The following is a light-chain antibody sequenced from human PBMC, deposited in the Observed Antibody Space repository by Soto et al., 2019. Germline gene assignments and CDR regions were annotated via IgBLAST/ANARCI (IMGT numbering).Light chain of an antibody. V-gene: IGKV3-20*01. Sequence: ETVLPRSPGTLSWSPRKRGTLSCRARESVTGFYIAWYQQKPGQAPRLLIYGASNRASGISDRFSGSGSGTDLTRTTSRLEPEASAVYYCHQYGSSLGPWTFGQGTKVDIK. CDR1: ESVTGFY. CDR2: GAS. J-gene: IGKJ1*01. CDR3: HQYGSSLGPWT.